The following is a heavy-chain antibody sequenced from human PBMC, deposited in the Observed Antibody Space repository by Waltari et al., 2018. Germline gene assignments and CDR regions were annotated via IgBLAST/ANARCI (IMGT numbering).Heavy chain of an antibody. CDR3: ATALGDRSSASRAFDI. V-gene: IGHV1-69-2*01. Sequence: EVQLLQSGTELKKPGTTVPISCQVSGYTFTDYYIHGVQQAPGKGPHWMGLVDPEDGETIYAEKFQGRVTITADTSTDTAYMELSSLRSEDTAVYYCATALGDRSSASRAFDIWGLGTMITVSS. D-gene: IGHD3-10*01. CDR2: VDPEDGET. J-gene: IGHJ3*02. CDR1: GYTFTDYY.